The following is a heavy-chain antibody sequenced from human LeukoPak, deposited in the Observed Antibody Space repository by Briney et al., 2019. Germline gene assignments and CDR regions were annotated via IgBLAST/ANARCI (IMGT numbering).Heavy chain of an antibody. V-gene: IGHV4-34*01. CDR3: ARGYCSGGSCYDY. CDR1: GGSFSGYY. Sequence: PSETPSLTCAVYGGSFSGYYWSWIRQPPGKGLEWIGEINHSGSTNYNPSLKSRVTISVDTSKNQFSLKLSSVTAADTAVYYCARGYCSGGSCYDYWGQGTLVTVSS. J-gene: IGHJ4*02. D-gene: IGHD2-15*01. CDR2: INHSGST.